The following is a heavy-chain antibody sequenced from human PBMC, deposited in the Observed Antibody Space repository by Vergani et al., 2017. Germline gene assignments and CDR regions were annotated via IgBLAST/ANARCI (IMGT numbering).Heavy chain of an antibody. CDR1: GFTFSSYA. D-gene: IGHD3-22*01. V-gene: IGHV3-23*01. J-gene: IGHJ3*02. CDR2: ISGSGGST. Sequence: EVQLLESGGGLVQPGGSLRLSCAASGFTFSSYAMSWVRQAPGKGLEWVSAISGSGGSTYYADSVKGRFTISRDNSKNTLYLQMNSLRAEDTAVYYCAKDLNEYYDDSSGYYPDAFDIWGQGTMVTVSS. CDR3: AKDLNEYYDDSSGYYPDAFDI.